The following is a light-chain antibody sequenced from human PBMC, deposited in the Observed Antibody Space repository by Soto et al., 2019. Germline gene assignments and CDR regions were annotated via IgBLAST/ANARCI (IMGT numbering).Light chain of an antibody. CDR1: QSISSY. J-gene: IGKJ5*01. CDR3: QQSYSTPIT. CDR2: AAS. V-gene: IGKV1-39*01. Sequence: DIRMTQSPPSLSASVGDRVTITCRASQSISSYLNWYQQKPGKAPKLLIYAASSLQSGVPSRFSGSGSGTDFTLTISSLQPEDFATYYCQQSYSTPITFGQGTRLEIK.